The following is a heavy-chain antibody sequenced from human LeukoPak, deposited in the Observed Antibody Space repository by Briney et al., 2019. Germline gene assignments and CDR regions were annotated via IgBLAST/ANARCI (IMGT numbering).Heavy chain of an antibody. CDR2: ISAYNGNT. Sequence: ASVKVSCKASGYTFTSYGISWVRQAPGQGLEWMGWISAYNGNTNYAQKLQGRVTMTTDTSTSTAYMELRSLRSDDTAVYYCARELEYCSGGSCYSPVGFDIWGRGTMVTVSS. J-gene: IGHJ3*02. CDR1: GYTFTSYG. CDR3: ARELEYCSGGSCYSPVGFDI. V-gene: IGHV1-18*01. D-gene: IGHD2-15*01.